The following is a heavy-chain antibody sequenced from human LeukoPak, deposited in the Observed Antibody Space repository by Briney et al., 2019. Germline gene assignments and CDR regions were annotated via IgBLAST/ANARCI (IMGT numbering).Heavy chain of an antibody. CDR2: IYHSGST. J-gene: IGHJ4*02. CDR1: GYSISSGYY. Sequence: SETLSLTCAVSGYSISSGYYWGWIRPPPGKGLEWSGSIYHSGSTYYNPSLKSRVTLSVDTYKNQFSLKLSSVSAADTALYYFAEGTRIDRYFDYWGQGTLVTVSS. CDR3: AEGTRIDRYFDY. D-gene: IGHD3-22*01. V-gene: IGHV4-38-2*01.